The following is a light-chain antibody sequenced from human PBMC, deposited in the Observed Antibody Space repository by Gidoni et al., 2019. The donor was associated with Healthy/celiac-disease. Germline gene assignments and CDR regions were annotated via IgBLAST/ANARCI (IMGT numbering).Light chain of an antibody. V-gene: IGKV1-39*01. Sequence: DIQMTQSPSSLSASVGDRVTITCRASQSISSYLNWYQQKPGKAPKLLIYATFNLQSGVPSRFSGSGSGTDFTLTISSLQPEDFATYYCQQTYRTRWTFGPGTKVDIK. CDR2: ATF. J-gene: IGKJ3*01. CDR3: QQTYRTRWT. CDR1: QSISSY.